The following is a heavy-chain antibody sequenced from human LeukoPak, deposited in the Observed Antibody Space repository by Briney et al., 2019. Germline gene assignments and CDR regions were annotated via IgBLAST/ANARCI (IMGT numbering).Heavy chain of an antibody. CDR1: GGSFSGYY. D-gene: IGHD3-3*01. Sequence: PSETLSLTCAVYGGSFSGYYWSWIRQPPGKGLEWIGEINHSGSTNYNPSLKSRVTISVDRSKQKFSLKLTSVTAADTAVYFCARGAEYYAIWRGYAAYSDYWGQGIPVTVSS. V-gene: IGHV4-34*01. J-gene: IGHJ4*02. CDR2: INHSGST. CDR3: ARGAEYYAIWRGYAAYSDY.